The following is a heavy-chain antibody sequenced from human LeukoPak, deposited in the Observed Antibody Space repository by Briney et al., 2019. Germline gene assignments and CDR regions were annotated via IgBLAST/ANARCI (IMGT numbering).Heavy chain of an antibody. J-gene: IGHJ3*02. D-gene: IGHD3-22*01. CDR1: GFTFIIYS. CDR3: ARLYYDSSGYYYGAFDI. CDR2: LSISRPYI. Sequence: KPGPSLRPACAASGFTFIIYSTNSVRQAPGNWLECLSSLSISRPYIYYADSVKGRFTISRDNAKNSLYLQMNSLRAEDTAVYYCARLYYDSSGYYYGAFDIWGQGTMVTVSS. V-gene: IGHV3-21*01.